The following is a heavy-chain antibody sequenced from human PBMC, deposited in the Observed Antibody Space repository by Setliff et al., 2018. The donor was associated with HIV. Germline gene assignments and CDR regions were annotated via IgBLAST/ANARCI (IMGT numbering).Heavy chain of an antibody. CDR3: ARDFCGSSCSSGYGYFDH. Sequence: PGGSLRLSCAASGFTFSSCWVTWVRQGPGKGLEWVANIKQDGSEKYYVDSVKGRFTIPRDNGKNSLYLQMNSLRAEDTAVYYCARDFCGSSCSSGYGYFDHWGQGTLVTVSS. J-gene: IGHJ4*02. D-gene: IGHD2-15*01. V-gene: IGHV3-7*03. CDR1: GFTFSSCW. CDR2: IKQDGSEK.